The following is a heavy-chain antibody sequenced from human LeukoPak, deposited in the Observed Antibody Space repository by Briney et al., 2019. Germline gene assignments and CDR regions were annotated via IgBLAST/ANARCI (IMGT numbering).Heavy chain of an antibody. CDR1: GFTVSDYY. V-gene: IGHV3-66*01. Sequence: GRSLRLSCAASGFTVSDYYMSWVRQAPGKGLEWVSLIHSGGTIYYTDSVKGRFTISRDNSKNTLYLQMNSLTIEDTAVYYCAFGRYPFDYWGQGTLVTVSS. J-gene: IGHJ4*02. CDR3: AFGRYPFDY. D-gene: IGHD3-16*02. CDR2: IHSGGTI.